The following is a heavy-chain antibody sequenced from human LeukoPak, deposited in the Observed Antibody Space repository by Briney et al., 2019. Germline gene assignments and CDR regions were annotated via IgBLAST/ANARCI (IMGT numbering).Heavy chain of an antibody. CDR2: IYPSGNT. CDR1: GASISSYN. CDR3: ARFPGQTHFDY. V-gene: IGHV4-4*07. Sequence: SETLSLTCTVSGASISSYNWSWIRQPAGKGLEWIGRIYPSGNTNYTPSLRGRVTMSMDTSKNQFSLELTSVTAADTAVYYCARFPGQTHFDYWGQGTLVTVPS. J-gene: IGHJ4*02.